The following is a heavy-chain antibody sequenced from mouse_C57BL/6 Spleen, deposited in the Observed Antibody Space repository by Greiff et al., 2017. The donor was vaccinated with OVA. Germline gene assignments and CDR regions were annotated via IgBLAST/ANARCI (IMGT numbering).Heavy chain of an antibody. Sequence: QVQLQQSGAELVKPGASVKMSWKASGYTFTSYWITWVKQRPGQGREWIGDTYHGRGSPNYNAKFKGKATLTVDTSSSTAYMQLSSLTSEDSAVYYCARRSLCSMDYWGQGTSVTVSS. CDR2: TYHGRGSP. CDR3: ARRSLCSMDY. J-gene: IGHJ4*01. CDR1: GYTFTSYW. V-gene: IGHV1-55*01.